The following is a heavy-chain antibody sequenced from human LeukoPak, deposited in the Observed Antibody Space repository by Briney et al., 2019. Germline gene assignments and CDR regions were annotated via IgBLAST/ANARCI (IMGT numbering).Heavy chain of an antibody. Sequence: GGSLRLSCAASGFNFSTYNMNWVRQAPGRGLEWVSFISSSSTTIYYADSVEGRVTISRDNPENALYLQMDSLRAEDTAVYYCAREPAASFDYWGQGALITVSS. D-gene: IGHD2-2*01. CDR1: GFNFSTYN. CDR3: AREPAASFDY. V-gene: IGHV3-48*04. J-gene: IGHJ4*02. CDR2: ISSSSTTI.